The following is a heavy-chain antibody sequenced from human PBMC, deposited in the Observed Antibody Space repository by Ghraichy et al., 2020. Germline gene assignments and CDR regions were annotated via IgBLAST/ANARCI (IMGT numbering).Heavy chain of an antibody. Sequence: TLSLTCTVSGGSISSGDYYWSWIRQPPGKGLEWIGYIYYSGSTYYNPSLKSRVTISVDTSKNQFSLKLSSVTAADTAVYYCARGRYYDSKFDYWGQGTLVTVSS. V-gene: IGHV4-30-4*01. CDR3: ARGRYYDSKFDY. D-gene: IGHD3-22*01. CDR1: GGSISSGDYY. J-gene: IGHJ4*02. CDR2: IYYSGST.